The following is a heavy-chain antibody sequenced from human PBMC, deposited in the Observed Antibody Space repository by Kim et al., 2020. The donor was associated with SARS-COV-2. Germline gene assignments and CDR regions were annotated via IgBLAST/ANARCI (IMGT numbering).Heavy chain of an antibody. CDR2: VDPSDPFT. J-gene: IGHJ4*01. Sequence: GESLKISCKGSGYSFTSYWISWVRQMPGKGLEWMGRVDPSDPFTHYSPAFQGPVHFPADKALSPPYLQLPSLKAPNTARVYRAIMAGGLADWGQGNLCT. D-gene: IGHD6-19*01. CDR3: AIMAGGLAD. V-gene: IGHV5-10-1*01. CDR1: GYSFTSYW.